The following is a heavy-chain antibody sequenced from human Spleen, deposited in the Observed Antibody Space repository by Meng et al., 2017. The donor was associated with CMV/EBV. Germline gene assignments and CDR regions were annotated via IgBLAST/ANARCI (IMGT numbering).Heavy chain of an antibody. J-gene: IGHJ5*02. V-gene: IGHV1-18*01. D-gene: IGHD3-22*01. Sequence: SHGSNGVRQAPGQRLEWMGWISAYNGITNYAQKLQGRVTMTTDTSTTTAYMELRSLRSDDTAVYYCARSSRPYYYDNYGVGNWFDPWGQGTLVTVSS. CDR1: SHG. CDR3: ARSSRPYYYDNYGVGNWFDP. CDR2: ISAYNGIT.